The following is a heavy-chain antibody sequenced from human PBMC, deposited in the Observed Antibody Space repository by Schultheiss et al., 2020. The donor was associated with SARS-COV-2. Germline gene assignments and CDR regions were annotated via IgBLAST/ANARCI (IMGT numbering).Heavy chain of an antibody. CDR3: ARPRPIPERYNWNYDDDAFDI. CDR1: GGTFSSYA. J-gene: IGHJ3*02. D-gene: IGHD1-7*01. V-gene: IGHV1-69*13. Sequence: SVKVSCKASGGTFSSYAISWVRQAPGQGLEWMGGIIPIFGTASYAQKFQGRVTITADESTSTAYMELSSLRSEDTAVYYCARPRPIPERYNWNYDDDAFDIWGQGTMVTVSS. CDR2: IIPIFGTA.